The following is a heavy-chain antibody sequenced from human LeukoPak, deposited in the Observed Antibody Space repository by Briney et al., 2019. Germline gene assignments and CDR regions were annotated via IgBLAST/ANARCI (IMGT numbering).Heavy chain of an antibody. D-gene: IGHD4-17*01. CDR3: ARAYPRSKMTTVTHSDY. Sequence: ASVKVSCKASGYTFTSNGISWVRQAPGQGLEWMGWISAYNGNTNYAQKLQGRVTMTTDTSTSTAYMELRSLRSDDTAVYYCARAYPRSKMTTVTHSDYWGQGTLVTVSS. CDR1: GYTFTSNG. J-gene: IGHJ4*02. CDR2: ISAYNGNT. V-gene: IGHV1-18*01.